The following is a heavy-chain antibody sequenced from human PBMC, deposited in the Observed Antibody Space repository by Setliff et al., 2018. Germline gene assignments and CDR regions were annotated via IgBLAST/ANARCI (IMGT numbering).Heavy chain of an antibody. V-gene: IGHV3-48*01. J-gene: IGHJ4*02. CDR1: GFTFSTHS. D-gene: IGHD7-27*01. CDR2: IGGRGIST. Sequence: GGSLRLSCAASGFTFSTHSMNWVRQAPGKGLEWVSGIGGRGISTSYADSVKGRFTISRDNVKNSLFPQMNSLRAEDTAVYYCVRDLHWGFDYWGLGTLVTVSS. CDR3: VRDLHWGFDY.